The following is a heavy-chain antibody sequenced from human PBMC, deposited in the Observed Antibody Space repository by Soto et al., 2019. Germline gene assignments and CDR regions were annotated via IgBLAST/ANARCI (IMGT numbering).Heavy chain of an antibody. V-gene: IGHV1-69*13. D-gene: IGHD3-3*01. CDR3: ARDTKGDVLRFLEWPRAWFDP. Sequence: ASVKVSCKASGGTFSSYAISWVRQAPGQGXEWMGGIIPIFGTANYAQKFQGRVTITADESTSTAYMELSSLRSEDTAVYYCARDTKGDVLRFLEWPRAWFDPWGQGTLVTVSS. CDR2: IIPIFGTA. CDR1: GGTFSSYA. J-gene: IGHJ5*02.